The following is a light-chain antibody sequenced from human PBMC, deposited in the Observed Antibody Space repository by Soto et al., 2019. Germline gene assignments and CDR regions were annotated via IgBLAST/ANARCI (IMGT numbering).Light chain of an antibody. CDR1: SSDVGGYNY. J-gene: IGLJ2*01. CDR3: SSYAGSSNLV. V-gene: IGLV2-8*01. CDR2: EVS. Sequence: QSALTQPPSASGSPGQSVTISCTGTSSDVGGYNYVSWYQQHPGKAPKLMIYEVSKRPSGVPERFSGSKSGNAASLTVSGLKDEDEADYYRSSYAGSSNLVFGGGTKLTVL.